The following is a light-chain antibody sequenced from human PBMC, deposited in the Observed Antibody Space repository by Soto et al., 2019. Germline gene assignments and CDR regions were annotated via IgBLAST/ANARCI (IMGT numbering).Light chain of an antibody. Sequence: DIQMTQSPSSLAASVGDRVTITCRASQTISSYLNWYQQKPGKAPKLLIYAAASLQGGVPSKFSGSGSWTDFTITISSLQPEDFATYYCQQGYSTPDTFGQGTKVEI. J-gene: IGKJ1*01. CDR3: QQGYSTPDT. V-gene: IGKV1-39*01. CDR2: AAA. CDR1: QTISSY.